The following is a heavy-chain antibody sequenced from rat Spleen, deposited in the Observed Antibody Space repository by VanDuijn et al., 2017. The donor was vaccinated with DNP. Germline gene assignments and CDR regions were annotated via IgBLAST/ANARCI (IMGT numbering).Heavy chain of an antibody. CDR1: GFSLTIYG. D-gene: IGHD1-5*01. J-gene: IGHJ2*01. V-gene: IGHV2S8*01. CDR2: ISSGGDT. Sequence: QVQLKESGPGLVQPSQTLSLTCTVSGFSLTIYGVSWVRQPPGKGLEWVAAISSGGDTYFNSALKSRLSISRDTSKSQVFLKVNSLQTEDTAIYFCTRGRYAVDYWGQGIMVRVSS. CDR3: TRGRYAVDY.